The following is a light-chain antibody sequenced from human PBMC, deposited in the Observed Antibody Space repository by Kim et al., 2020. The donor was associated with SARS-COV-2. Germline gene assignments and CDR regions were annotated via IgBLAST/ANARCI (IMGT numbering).Light chain of an antibody. Sequence: DIQVTQSPSSLSASIGDRVTITCRTSQAIISYLNWYQQKPGRAPKILINAASNLQSGVPSRFSGSGSGTELSLTISNLQPEDFATYYCQQAYSTPFTFGPGTKVDIK. CDR2: AAS. CDR3: QQAYSTPFT. J-gene: IGKJ3*01. CDR1: QAIISY. V-gene: IGKV1-39*01.